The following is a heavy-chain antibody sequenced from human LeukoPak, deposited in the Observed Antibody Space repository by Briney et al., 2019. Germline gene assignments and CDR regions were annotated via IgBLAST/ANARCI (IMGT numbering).Heavy chain of an antibody. CDR1: GGTFSSYA. Sequence: GASVKVSCKASGGTFSSYAISWVRQAPGQGLEWMGWINPNSGGTNYAQKFQGRVTMTRDTSISTAYMELSRLRSDDTAVYYCARVGYDSSGFSPAYYFDYWGQGTLVTVSS. V-gene: IGHV1-2*02. D-gene: IGHD3-22*01. J-gene: IGHJ4*02. CDR2: INPNSGGT. CDR3: ARVGYDSSGFSPAYYFDY.